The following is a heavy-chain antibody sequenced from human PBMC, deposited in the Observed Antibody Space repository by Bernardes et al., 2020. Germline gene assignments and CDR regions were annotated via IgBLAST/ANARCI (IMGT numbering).Heavy chain of an antibody. V-gene: IGHV4-34*01. CDR3: ARGLLEADY. CDR2: INHSGST. D-gene: IGHD3-10*01. CDR1: GGSFSGYY. J-gene: IGHJ4*02. Sequence: ETLSLTFAVYGGSFSGYYWSWIRQPPGKGLEWIGEINHSGSTNYNPSLKSRVTISVDTSKNQFSLKLSSVTAADTAVYYCARGLLEADYWGQGTLVTVSS.